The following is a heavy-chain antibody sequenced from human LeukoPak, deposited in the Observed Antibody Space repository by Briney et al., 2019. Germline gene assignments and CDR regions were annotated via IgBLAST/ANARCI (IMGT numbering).Heavy chain of an antibody. J-gene: IGHJ4*02. Sequence: GASVTVSCTASDYTFDSYGITWVRQAPGQRLEWLGWISADNGATDFGQKVQGRVTLTTDTSTNTAYMELRSLRSDDTAVYYCVTPLPHYCSGTNCPLRYWGQGTLVTVSS. V-gene: IGHV1-18*01. CDR2: ISADNGAT. CDR1: DYTFDSYG. CDR3: VTPLPHYCSGTNCPLRY. D-gene: IGHD2-2*01.